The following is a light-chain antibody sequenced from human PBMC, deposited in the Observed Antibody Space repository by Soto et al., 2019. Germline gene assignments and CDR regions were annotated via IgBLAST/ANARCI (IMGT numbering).Light chain of an antibody. J-gene: IGKJ5*01. Sequence: ETVMTRSPATLSVSPGQRATLSSRASQSVSSKLPWYQQKPGQAPRLILYGAYTRATGIPARFSGSGSGTEFTPSISSLQSEDSAVYYCQQYNNWPPITCGQGTRLDIK. CDR2: GAY. V-gene: IGKV3D-15*01. CDR3: QQYNNWPPIT. CDR1: QSVSSK.